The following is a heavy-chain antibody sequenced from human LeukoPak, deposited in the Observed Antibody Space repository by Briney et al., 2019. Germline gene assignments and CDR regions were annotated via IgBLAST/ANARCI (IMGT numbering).Heavy chain of an antibody. CDR1: GFTFSSYG. CDR2: ISYDGSNK. V-gene: IGHV3-30*18. D-gene: IGHD3-22*01. J-gene: IGHJ4*02. Sequence: TGRSLRLSCAASGFTFSSYGMHWVRQAPGKGLEWVAVISYDGSNKYYADSVKGRFTISRDNSKNTLYLQMNSLRAEDTAVYYCAKDRDYYDSSGSYYFDYWGQGTLVTVSS. CDR3: AKDRDYYDSSGSYYFDY.